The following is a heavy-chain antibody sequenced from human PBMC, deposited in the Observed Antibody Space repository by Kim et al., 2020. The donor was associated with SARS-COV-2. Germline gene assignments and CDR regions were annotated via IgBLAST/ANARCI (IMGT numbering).Heavy chain of an antibody. J-gene: IGHJ4*02. D-gene: IGHD6-19*01. Sequence: GGSLRLSCAASGFTFSSYAMSWVRQAPGKGLEWVSAISGSGGSTYYADSVKGRFTISRDNSKNTLYLQMNSLRAEDTAVYYCAKDQGGSSGWGSYYFDYWGQGTLVTVSS. CDR1: GFTFSSYA. CDR2: ISGSGGST. V-gene: IGHV3-23*01. CDR3: AKDQGGSSGWGSYYFDY.